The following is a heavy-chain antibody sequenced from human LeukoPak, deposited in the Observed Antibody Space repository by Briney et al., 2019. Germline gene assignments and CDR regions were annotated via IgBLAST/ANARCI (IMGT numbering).Heavy chain of an antibody. J-gene: IGHJ4*02. CDR2: ISYDGSNK. D-gene: IGHD3-22*01. CDR1: GFTFSSYG. CDR3: AKDLFTYYYDSSGYPLDY. V-gene: IGHV3-30*18. Sequence: GGSLRLSCAASGFTFSSYGMHWVRQAPGKGLEWVAVISYDGSNKYYADSVKGRFTISRDNFKNTLYLQMNSLRAEDTAVYYCAKDLFTYYYDSSGYPLDYWGQGTLVTVSS.